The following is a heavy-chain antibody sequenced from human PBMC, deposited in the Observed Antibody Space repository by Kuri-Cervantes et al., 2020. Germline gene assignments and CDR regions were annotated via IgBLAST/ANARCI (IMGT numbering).Heavy chain of an antibody. V-gene: IGHV4-34*01. Sequence: GSLRLSCAVYGGSFSGYYWSWIRQPPGKGLEWIGEINHSGSTNYNPSLKSRVTISIDTSKNQFSLKLSSVTAADTAVYYCARVSGFWSGYYSNRYYYFDYWGQGTLVTVSS. CDR1: GGSFSGYY. CDR3: ARVSGFWSGYYSNRYYYFDY. CDR2: INHSGST. D-gene: IGHD3-3*01. J-gene: IGHJ4*02.